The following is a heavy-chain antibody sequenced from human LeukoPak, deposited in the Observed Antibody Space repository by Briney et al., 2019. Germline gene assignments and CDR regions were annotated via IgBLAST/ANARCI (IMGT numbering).Heavy chain of an antibody. Sequence: GGSLRLSCAASGFTVSSNYMSWVRHAPGKGLECVSEIYSDASTYYAASVKGRFSISRDKSKNTVYLQMNSLRDEDTAVYYCARELRELGVFDIWGQGTMVTVSS. CDR2: IYSDAST. CDR1: GFTVSSNY. V-gene: IGHV3-53*01. CDR3: ARELRELGVFDI. D-gene: IGHD1-26*01. J-gene: IGHJ3*02.